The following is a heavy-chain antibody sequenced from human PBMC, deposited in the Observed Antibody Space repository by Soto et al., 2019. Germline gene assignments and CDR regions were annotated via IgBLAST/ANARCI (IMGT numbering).Heavy chain of an antibody. CDR3: ATGEDRIFFAY. Sequence: PSETLSLTCTVSGGSISSSGYYWSWIRQHPGKGLEWIGYIYSIGSTYYNPSLKSRVTMSVDTSKNQFSLKLSSVTAADTAVYYCATGEDRIFFAYWGQGTLVTVSS. CDR1: GGSISSSGYY. J-gene: IGHJ4*02. CDR2: IYSIGST. D-gene: IGHD2-15*01. V-gene: IGHV4-31*03.